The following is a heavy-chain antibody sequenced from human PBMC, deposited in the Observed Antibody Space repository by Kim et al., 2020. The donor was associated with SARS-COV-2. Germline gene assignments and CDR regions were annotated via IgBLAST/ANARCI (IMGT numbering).Heavy chain of an antibody. D-gene: IGHD3-10*01. Sequence: ASVKVSCKVSGYTLTELSMHWVRQAPGKGLEWMGGFDPEDGETIYAQKFQGRVTMTEDTSTDTAYMELSSLRSEDTAVYYCATDSGGSGSYSQYYFDYWGQGTLVTVSS. CDR2: FDPEDGET. V-gene: IGHV1-24*01. CDR3: ATDSGGSGSYSQYYFDY. CDR1: GYTLTELS. J-gene: IGHJ4*02.